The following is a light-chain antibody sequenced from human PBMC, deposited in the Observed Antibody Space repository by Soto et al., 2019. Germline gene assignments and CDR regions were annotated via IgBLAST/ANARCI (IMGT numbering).Light chain of an antibody. CDR3: QRSGGSVS. J-gene: IGKJ4*01. CDR1: QTGTTS. Sequence: LVWTQSPGPLSLSPWATSTVACKASQTGTTSLSWYQQRPGQPPRLLIDGETFRAAGIPDRFSGGGSGKDFTLTIDRLEPEDFAVYYCQRSGGSVSFGGGTKVDIK. V-gene: IGKV3-20*01. CDR2: GET.